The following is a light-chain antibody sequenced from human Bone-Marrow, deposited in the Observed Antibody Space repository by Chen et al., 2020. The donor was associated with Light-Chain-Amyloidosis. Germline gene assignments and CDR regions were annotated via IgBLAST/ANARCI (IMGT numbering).Light chain of an antibody. CDR1: TGAVTGGYY. J-gene: IGLJ3*02. CDR2: STY. V-gene: IGLV7-43*01. CDR3: LLCFGDPHPWV. Sequence: QTVVTQEPSLSVSPGGTVTLTCASSTGAVTGGYYATWFQQKPGQAPRTLIYSTYNKHSWTPARFSGSLLVGKAALTLSNVQPEDEAAYYCLLCFGDPHPWVFGGGTRLPVL.